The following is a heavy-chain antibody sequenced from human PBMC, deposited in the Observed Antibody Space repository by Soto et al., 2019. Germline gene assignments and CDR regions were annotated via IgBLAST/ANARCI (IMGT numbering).Heavy chain of an antibody. CDR2: IYYSGST. CDR1: GGSISSSSYY. D-gene: IGHD5-18*01. Sequence: QLQLQESGPGLVKPSETLSLTCTVSGGSISSSSYYWGWIRQPPGKGLEWIGSIYYSGSTYYNPSLTSRVTISVDTSKNQFSLKLSSVTAADTAVYYCARPRGYSYGRNTGGDYYYYGMDVWGQGTTVTVSS. CDR3: ARPRGYSYGRNTGGDYYYYGMDV. J-gene: IGHJ6*02. V-gene: IGHV4-39*01.